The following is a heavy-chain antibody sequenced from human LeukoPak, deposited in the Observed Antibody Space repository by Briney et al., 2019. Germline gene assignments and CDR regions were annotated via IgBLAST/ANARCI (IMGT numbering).Heavy chain of an antibody. J-gene: IGHJ4*02. V-gene: IGHV3-21*01. CDR1: GFTFSSYS. Sequence: GGSLRLSCAASGFTFSSYSMNWVRQAPGKGLEWVSSISSSSSYIYYADSVKGRFTISRDNAKNSLYLQMNSLRAEDTAVYYCAREPTYSSSWYTNCDYWGQGILVTVSS. D-gene: IGHD6-13*01. CDR2: ISSSSSYI. CDR3: AREPTYSSSWYTNCDY.